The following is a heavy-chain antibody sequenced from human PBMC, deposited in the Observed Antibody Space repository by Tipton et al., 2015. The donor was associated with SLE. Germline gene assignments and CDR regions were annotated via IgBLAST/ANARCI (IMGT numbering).Heavy chain of an antibody. CDR1: GDSVSSNSAA. CDR3: ARLGPTGDLGDAFDI. CDR2: TYYRSKWYN. Sequence: VKPSQTLSLTCAISGDSVSSNSAAWNWIRQSPSRGLEWLGGTYYRSKWYNDYAVSVKSRITINPGTSKNQFSLQVNSVTPEDTAVYYCARLGPTGDLGDAFDIWGQGTMVTVSS. V-gene: IGHV6-1*01. J-gene: IGHJ3*02. D-gene: IGHD7-27*01.